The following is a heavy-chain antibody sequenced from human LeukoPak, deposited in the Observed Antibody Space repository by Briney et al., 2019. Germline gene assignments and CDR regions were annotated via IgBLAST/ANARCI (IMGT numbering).Heavy chain of an antibody. CDR2: IRYDGNNK. J-gene: IGHJ6*03. D-gene: IGHD4-17*01. V-gene: IGHV3-30*02. Sequence: GGSLRLSCAASGFTFSPCGMHWVRQAPGKGLEWVAFIRYDGNNKYYSDSVKGRFTISRDNSKNTLYLQMNSLRAEDTAVYYCAKGPSTTVTTHYYYMDVWGKGTTVTISS. CDR1: GFTFSPCG. CDR3: AKGPSTTVTTHYYYMDV.